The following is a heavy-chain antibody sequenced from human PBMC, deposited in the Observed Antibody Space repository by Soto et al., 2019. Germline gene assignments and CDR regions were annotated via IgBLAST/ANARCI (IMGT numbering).Heavy chain of an antibody. CDR2: INPSGGST. Sequence: ASVKVSCKASGYTFTSYYMHWVRQAPGQGLEWLGIINPSGGSTSYAQKFRGRVTMTRVTSTSTVYMELSSLRSEDTAVYYCARDRGHSSSWDYFDYWGLGTLVTLSS. J-gene: IGHJ4*02. CDR1: GYTFTSYY. CDR3: ARDRGHSSSWDYFDY. D-gene: IGHD6-13*01. V-gene: IGHV1-46*01.